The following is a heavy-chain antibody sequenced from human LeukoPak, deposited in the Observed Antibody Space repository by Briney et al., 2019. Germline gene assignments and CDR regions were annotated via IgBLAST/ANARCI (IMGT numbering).Heavy chain of an antibody. V-gene: IGHV3-30*18. CDR3: AKDRELPGYYFDY. Sequence: GGSLRLSCAASGFTFSSYGMHWVRQAPGKGLEWVAVISYDGSNKYYADSVKGRFTISRDNSKNTLYLQMNSLRAEDTAVYYCAKDRELPGYYFDYWGQGTLVTVSS. J-gene: IGHJ4*02. CDR1: GFTFSSYG. CDR2: ISYDGSNK. D-gene: IGHD1-26*01.